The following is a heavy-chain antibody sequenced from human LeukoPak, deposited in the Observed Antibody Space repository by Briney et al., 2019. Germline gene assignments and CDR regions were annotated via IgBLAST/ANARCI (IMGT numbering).Heavy chain of an antibody. Sequence: PGGSLRLSCAASGFTFSSYAMHWVRQAPGKGLEWVAFIRYDGSDEYYADSVKGRFTISRDKSKNTLFLQMNSLRVEDTAVYYCARSYGSESYYGRSFDYWGQGTLVTVSS. J-gene: IGHJ4*02. V-gene: IGHV3-30*04. CDR2: IRYDGSDE. D-gene: IGHD3-10*01. CDR3: ARSYGSESYYGRSFDY. CDR1: GFTFSSYA.